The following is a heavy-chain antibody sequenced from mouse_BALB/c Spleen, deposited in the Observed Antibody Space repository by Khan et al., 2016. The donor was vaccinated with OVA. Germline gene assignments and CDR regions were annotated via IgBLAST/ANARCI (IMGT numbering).Heavy chain of an antibody. CDR3: ANFDYNYYAVDY. CDR2: IWGAGNT. CDR1: GFSLTSYG. D-gene: IGHD2-4*01. V-gene: IGHV2-3*01. Sequence: VQLQESGPGLVAPSQSLSITCTVSGFSLTSYGVSWVRQPPGKGLEWLGVIWGAGNTNYHSALMSRLSISKDNSKSQVLLTLHSLQTDDTATYYCANFDYNYYAVDYWGQGTSDTVSS. J-gene: IGHJ4*01.